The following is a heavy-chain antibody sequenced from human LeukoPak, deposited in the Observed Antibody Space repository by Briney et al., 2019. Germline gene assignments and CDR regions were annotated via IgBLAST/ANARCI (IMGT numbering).Heavy chain of an antibody. Sequence: ASVKVSCKASGYTFTSHGISWVRQAPGQGLEWMGWISAYNGNTNYAQKLQGRVTMTTDTSSSTAYMELRSLRSDDTAVYYCARVAVLVGAKGAFDPWGQGTLVTVSS. CDR1: GYTFTSHG. CDR2: ISAYNGNT. CDR3: ARVAVLVGAKGAFDP. V-gene: IGHV1-18*01. J-gene: IGHJ5*02. D-gene: IGHD1-26*01.